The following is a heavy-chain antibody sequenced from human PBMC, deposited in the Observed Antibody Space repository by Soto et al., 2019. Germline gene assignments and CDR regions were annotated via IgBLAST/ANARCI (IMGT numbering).Heavy chain of an antibody. CDR2: IYHSGST. D-gene: IGHD2-15*01. CDR1: GGSISSSTYY. V-gene: IGHV4-39*01. J-gene: IGHJ4*02. CDR3: ATLLKGDY. Sequence: SETLSLTCTVSGGSISSSTYYWGWIRQPPGNGLEWIGNIYHSGSTYYNPSLKSRVTISVDTSKNQFSLKLSSVTAADTAVYYCATLLKGDYWGPGTLVTVSS.